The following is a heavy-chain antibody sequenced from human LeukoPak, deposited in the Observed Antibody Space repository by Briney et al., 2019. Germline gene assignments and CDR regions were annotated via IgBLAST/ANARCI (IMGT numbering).Heavy chain of an antibody. CDR3: AKDGYSRWLYGFNWFDP. CDR2: ISGSGGST. D-gene: IGHD6-13*01. CDR1: GFTFSSYA. Sequence: GGSLRLSCAASGFTFSSYAMSWVRQAPGKGLEWVSAISGSGGSTYYADSVKGRFTISRDNSKNTLYLQMNSLRAEDTAVYYCAKDGYSRWLYGFNWFDPWGQGTLVTVSS. V-gene: IGHV3-23*01. J-gene: IGHJ5*02.